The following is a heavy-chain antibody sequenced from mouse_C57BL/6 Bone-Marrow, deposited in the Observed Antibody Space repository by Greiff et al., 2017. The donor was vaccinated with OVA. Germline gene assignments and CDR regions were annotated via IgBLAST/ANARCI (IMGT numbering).Heavy chain of an antibody. D-gene: IGHD2-4*01. CDR2: ICPRSGNT. Sequence: VQLVESGAELARPGASVKLSCKASGYTFTSYGISWVKQRTGQGLEWIGEICPRSGNTYYNETFKGKATMTADKSSSTAYMELRSLTSEDAAVYFGARSWHYEYDFDYWGQGTTLTVSS. CDR3: ARSWHYEYDFDY. V-gene: IGHV1-81*01. J-gene: IGHJ2*01. CDR1: GYTFTSYG.